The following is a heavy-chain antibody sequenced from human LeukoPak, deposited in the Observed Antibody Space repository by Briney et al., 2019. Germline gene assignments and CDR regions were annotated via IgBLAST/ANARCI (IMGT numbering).Heavy chain of an antibody. Sequence: GGSLRLSCAASGFTVSNNYMTWVRQAPGKGLEWVSLISTGGSPYFTDSVKGRFTISRDNSKNTLFLQMNSLRAEDTAVYYCVRGFRGYSFVYWGRGTLVSVSS. V-gene: IGHV3-53*01. CDR2: ISTGGSP. J-gene: IGHJ4*02. CDR3: VRGFRGYSFVY. CDR1: GFTVSNNY.